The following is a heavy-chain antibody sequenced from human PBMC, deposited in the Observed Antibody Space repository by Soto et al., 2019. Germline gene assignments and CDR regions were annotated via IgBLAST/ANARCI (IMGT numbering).Heavy chain of an antibody. CDR3: ARENYGDYLNWFDP. D-gene: IGHD4-17*01. V-gene: IGHV3-48*02. CDR2: ISSSSSTI. Sequence: EVQLVESGGGLVQPGGSLRLSCAASGFTFSSYSMNWVRQAPGKGLEWVSYISSSSSTIYYADSVKGRFTISRDNAKNSLYLQLNRMRDEDTAVYYCARENYGDYLNWFDPWGQGTLGTVSS. J-gene: IGHJ5*02. CDR1: GFTFSSYS.